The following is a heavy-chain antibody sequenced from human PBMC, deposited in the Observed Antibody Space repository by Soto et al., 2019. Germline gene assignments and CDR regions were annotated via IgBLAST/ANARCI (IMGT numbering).Heavy chain of an antibody. Sequence: SETLSLTCTVSGGSISSYYWSWVRQPPGKGLEWIGYIYYSGSTNYNPSVKSRVTISVDTSKNQFSLKLSSVTAADTAVYYCARELHVLRYFDWLPRFDPWGQGTLVTVS. V-gene: IGHV4-59*01. J-gene: IGHJ5*02. CDR3: ARELHVLRYFDWLPRFDP. CDR2: IYYSGST. CDR1: GGSISSYY. D-gene: IGHD3-9*01.